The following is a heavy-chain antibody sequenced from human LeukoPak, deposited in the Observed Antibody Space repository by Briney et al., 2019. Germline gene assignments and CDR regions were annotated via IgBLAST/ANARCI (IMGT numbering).Heavy chain of an antibody. CDR3: ARDLGGYSGYDGGFDY. V-gene: IGHV4-34*01. Sequence: KPSETLSLTCAVYGGSFSGSYWTWIRQPPGKGLEWIGEINHSGSTNYNPSLKSRVTISLDTSKNQFSLRLSSVTAADTAVYYCARDLGGYSGYDGGFDYWGQGTLVTVSS. D-gene: IGHD5-12*01. CDR2: INHSGST. J-gene: IGHJ4*02. CDR1: GGSFSGSY.